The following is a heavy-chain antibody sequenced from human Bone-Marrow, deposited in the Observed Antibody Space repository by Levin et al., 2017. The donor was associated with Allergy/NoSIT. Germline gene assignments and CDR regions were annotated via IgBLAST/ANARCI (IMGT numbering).Heavy chain of an antibody. D-gene: IGHD3-22*01. CDR3: ASWAMYHYDRSAFDYFYYAMDV. V-gene: IGHV3-21*01. CDR1: GILFSSYD. J-gene: IGHJ6*02. Sequence: GESLKISCAASGILFSSYDMNWVRQAPGKGLGWVSSISAGGNYIYYADSVKGRFTISRDNSKNSSFLQMNSLRAEDTAVYYCASWAMYHYDRSAFDYFYYAMDVWGQGTTVTVSS. CDR2: ISAGGNYI.